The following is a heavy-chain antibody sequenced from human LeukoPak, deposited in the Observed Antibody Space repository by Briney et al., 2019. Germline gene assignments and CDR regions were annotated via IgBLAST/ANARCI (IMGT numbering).Heavy chain of an antibody. V-gene: IGHV3-74*01. Sequence: GGPLRLSCAASGFTFRRYWMHWVRQAPGKGLVWVSRMNPDGSRINYADSVKGRFTISRDNANNMLYLQMNSLRVEDTGLYYCVRDFAGADDYWGQGILVTVSS. CDR3: VRDFAGADDY. CDR2: MNPDGSRI. CDR1: GFTFRRYW. J-gene: IGHJ4*02. D-gene: IGHD3-16*01.